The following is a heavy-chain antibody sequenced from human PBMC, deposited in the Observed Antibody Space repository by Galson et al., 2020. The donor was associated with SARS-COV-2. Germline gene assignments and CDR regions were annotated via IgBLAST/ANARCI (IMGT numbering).Heavy chain of an antibody. V-gene: IGHV3-30*04. Sequence: GGSLRLSCAASGFTFSSYAMHWVRQAPGKGLEWVAVISYDGSNKYYGDSVKGRFTISRDNSKNTLYLQMNSLRAEDTAVYYCARDPRVTAPYYFDYWGQGTLVTVSS. CDR3: ARDPRVTAPYYFDY. CDR1: GFTFSSYA. CDR2: ISYDGSNK. D-gene: IGHD2-21*02. J-gene: IGHJ4*02.